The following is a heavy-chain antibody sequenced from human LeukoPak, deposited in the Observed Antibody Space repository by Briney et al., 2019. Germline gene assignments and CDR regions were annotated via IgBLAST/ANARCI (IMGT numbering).Heavy chain of an antibody. V-gene: IGHV1-18*01. CDR2: ISGYNART. Sequence: VASVKVSCKASGYPFTNYGISWVRQAPGQGLEWMGWISGYNARTYYAQKFQGRVTMTTDTSTSTAYMQLRSLRSDDTAVYYCARAQGEDYYGSHWGQGTLVSVSS. J-gene: IGHJ4*02. D-gene: IGHD3-10*01. CDR1: GYPFTNYG. CDR3: ARAQGEDYYGSH.